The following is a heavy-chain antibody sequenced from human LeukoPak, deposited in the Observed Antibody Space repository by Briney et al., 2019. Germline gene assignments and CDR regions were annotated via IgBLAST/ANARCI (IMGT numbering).Heavy chain of an antibody. J-gene: IGHJ3*02. CDR3: ARANYDFDAFDI. V-gene: IGHV3-21*01. CDR2: ISSSSSYI. CDR1: GLTFSSYS. Sequence: GGSLRLSCAASGLTFSSYSMNWVRQAPGKGLEWVSSISSSSSYIYYADSVKGRFTISRDNAKNSLYLQMNSLRAEDTAVYYCARANYDFDAFDIWGQGTMVTVSS. D-gene: IGHD3-22*01.